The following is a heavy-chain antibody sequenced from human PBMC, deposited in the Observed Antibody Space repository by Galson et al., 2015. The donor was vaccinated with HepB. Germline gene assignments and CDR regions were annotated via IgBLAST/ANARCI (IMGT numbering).Heavy chain of an antibody. CDR2: IKQDGSET. J-gene: IGHJ4*02. CDR3: ARAKGEILTGPEHFEY. CDR1: GFTFSSYW. D-gene: IGHD3-9*01. Sequence: LRLSCAASGFTFSSYWMTWVRQAPGKGLEWVANIKQDGSETYYVDSLKGRFTISRDNAKKSLCLQMNSLRAEDTAVYYCARAKGEILTGPEHFEYWGQGALVTVSS. V-gene: IGHV3-7*03.